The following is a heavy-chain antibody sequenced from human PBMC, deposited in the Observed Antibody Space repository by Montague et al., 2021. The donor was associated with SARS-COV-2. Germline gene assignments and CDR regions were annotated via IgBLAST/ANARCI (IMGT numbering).Heavy chain of an antibody. Sequence: SETLSLTCTVSGSSISSSSYYWGWIRQPPGKGLEWIGSLDYTGSTYYNRSVKSRVTISVDTSKNQFSLKLSSVTAADTAVYYCARDSSSWYYWFDPWGQGTLVTVSS. CDR1: GSSISSSSYY. CDR2: LDYTGST. J-gene: IGHJ5*02. V-gene: IGHV4-39*01. CDR3: ARDSSSWYYWFDP. D-gene: IGHD6-13*01.